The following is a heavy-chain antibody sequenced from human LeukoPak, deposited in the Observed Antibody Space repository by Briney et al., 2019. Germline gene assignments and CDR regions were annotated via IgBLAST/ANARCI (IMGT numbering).Heavy chain of an antibody. D-gene: IGHD5-18*01. V-gene: IGHV1-69*13. CDR3: ARDRSRLGFGYSYGYFDY. J-gene: IGHJ4*02. CDR2: IIPIFGTA. CDR1: GGTFSSYA. Sequence: SVKVSCKASGGTFSSYAISWVRQAPGQGLEWMGGIIPIFGTANYAQKFQGRVTITADESTSTAYMELSSLRSEDTAVYYCARDRSRLGFGYSYGYFDYWGQGTLVTVSS.